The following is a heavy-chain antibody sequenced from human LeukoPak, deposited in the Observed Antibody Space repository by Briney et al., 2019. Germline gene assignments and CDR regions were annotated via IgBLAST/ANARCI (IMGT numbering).Heavy chain of an antibody. D-gene: IGHD3-10*01. CDR2: ISGSGGST. Sequence: GGSPRLSCAASGFTFSSYAMSWVRQAPGKGLEWVSAISGSGGSTYYADSVKGRFTISRDNSKNTLYLQMNSLRAEDTAVYYCAKDTRRGASITYDYWGQGTLVTVSS. CDR3: AKDTRRGASITYDY. J-gene: IGHJ4*02. V-gene: IGHV3-23*01. CDR1: GFTFSSYA.